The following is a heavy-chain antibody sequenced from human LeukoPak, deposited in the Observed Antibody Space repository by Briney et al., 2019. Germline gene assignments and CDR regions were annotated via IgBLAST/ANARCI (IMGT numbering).Heavy chain of an antibody. CDR2: INTNTGST. CDR1: GYTFTSYG. J-gene: IGHJ3*02. D-gene: IGHD1-14*01. V-gene: IGHV1-18*01. Sequence: ASVKGSCKASGYTFTSYGISWVRQAPGQGLEWMGWINTNTGSTTYAQKLPGRVILTTDTSITTAYLELRSLRSDDTAEYYCATDKGPLVGPVAIDIWGQGTMVTVSS. CDR3: ATDKGPLVGPVAIDI.